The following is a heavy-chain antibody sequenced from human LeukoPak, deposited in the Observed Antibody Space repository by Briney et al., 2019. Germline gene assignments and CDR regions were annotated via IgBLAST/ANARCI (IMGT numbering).Heavy chain of an antibody. CDR1: GFTFSSYS. CDR3: ARDPRDYYGMDV. Sequence: GGSLRLSCAASGFTFSSYSMNWVRQAPGKGLEWVSSISSSSSYIYYADSVKGRFTISRDNAKNSLYLQMNSLRAEDTAVYYCARDPRDYYGMDVWGKGTTVTVSS. V-gene: IGHV3-21*01. CDR2: ISSSSSYI. J-gene: IGHJ6*04.